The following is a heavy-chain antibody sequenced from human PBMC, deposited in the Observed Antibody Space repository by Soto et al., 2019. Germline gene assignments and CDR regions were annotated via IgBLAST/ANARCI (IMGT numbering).Heavy chain of an antibody. V-gene: IGHV5-10-1*01. J-gene: IGHJ6*02. CDR1: GYSFTRYW. CDR3: ALTPLYYYGMDV. CDR2: IDPSDSYT. D-gene: IGHD7-27*01. Sequence: GESLKLSCKGSGYSFTRYWISWVRQMPGKGLEWMGRIDPSDSYTNYSPSFQGHVTISADKSISPAYLQWSSLKASDTAMYYCALTPLYYYGMDVWGQGTTATVSS.